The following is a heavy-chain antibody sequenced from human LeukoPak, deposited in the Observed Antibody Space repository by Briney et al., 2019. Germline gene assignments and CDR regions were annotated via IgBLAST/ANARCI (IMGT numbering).Heavy chain of an antibody. J-gene: IGHJ4*02. Sequence: GGSLRLSCAASGFTFSNYWMHWVRQAPGKGLVWVSRINSDGSSTGYADSVKGRFTISRDNVKNTLYLQMNSLRAEDTAVYYCAKDLHYGSADYWGQGTLVTVSS. V-gene: IGHV3-74*01. CDR2: INSDGSST. CDR3: AKDLHYGSADY. CDR1: GFTFSNYW. D-gene: IGHD3-10*01.